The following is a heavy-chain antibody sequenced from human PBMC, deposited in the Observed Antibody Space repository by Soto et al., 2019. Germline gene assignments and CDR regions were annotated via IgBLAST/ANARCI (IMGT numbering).Heavy chain of an antibody. CDR2: IDPSDSYT. Sequence: GASLKISCQGSGYSFTSYWISWVRQMPGKGLEWMGRIDPSDSYTNYSPSFQGHVTISADKSISTAYLQWSSLKASDTAMYYCATLMPYDLNFDYWGQGTLVTVSS. D-gene: IGHD5-12*01. J-gene: IGHJ4*02. CDR1: GYSFTSYW. CDR3: ATLMPYDLNFDY. V-gene: IGHV5-10-1*01.